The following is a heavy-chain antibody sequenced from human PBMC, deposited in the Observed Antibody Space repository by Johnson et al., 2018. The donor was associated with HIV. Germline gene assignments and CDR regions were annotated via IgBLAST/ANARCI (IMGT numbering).Heavy chain of an antibody. D-gene: IGHD1-26*01. V-gene: IGHV3-30-3*02. Sequence: QVQLVESGGGVVLPGGSLRLSCAASGFTFSSYAMHWVRQAPGKGLEWLAIISYDGDDTWYADSVKGRFTISRDNSKNTLYLQMNSLRAEDTAVYYCAKSGFSGSYQGAYDIWGQGTMVTVSS. CDR3: AKSGFSGSYQGAYDI. CDR1: GFTFSSYA. J-gene: IGHJ3*02. CDR2: ISYDGDDT.